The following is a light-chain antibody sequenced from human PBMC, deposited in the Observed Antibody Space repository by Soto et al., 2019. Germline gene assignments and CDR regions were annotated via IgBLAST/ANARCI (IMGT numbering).Light chain of an antibody. CDR3: QYYGSSGT. V-gene: IGKV3-11*01. J-gene: IGKJ4*01. CDR1: QSVSSY. CDR2: DAS. Sequence: RQSQASLCFAPGKRVALACRDSQSVSSYLAWYQQKPGQAPRLLIYDASNRATGIPARFSGSGSGTDFTLAITRLEPDDFAVYYCQYYGSSGTFAGGTKVDIK.